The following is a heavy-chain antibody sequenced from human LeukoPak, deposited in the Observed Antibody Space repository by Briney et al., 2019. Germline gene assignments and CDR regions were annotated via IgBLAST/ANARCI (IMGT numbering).Heavy chain of an antibody. Sequence: GGSLRLSCVASGFTFSSHGMHWVRQAPGKGLEYVSAITSDGGSTFYANSVKGRFTISRDNSKNTVYLQMGSLRAEDLAVYYCARVAVWLGDAFDIWGQGTMVTVS. CDR3: ARVAVWLGDAFDI. CDR2: ITSDGGST. CDR1: GFTFSSHG. D-gene: IGHD6-19*01. V-gene: IGHV3-64*01. J-gene: IGHJ3*02.